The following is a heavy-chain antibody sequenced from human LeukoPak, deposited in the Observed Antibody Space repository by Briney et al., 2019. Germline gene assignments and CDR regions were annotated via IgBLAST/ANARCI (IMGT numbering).Heavy chain of an antibody. J-gene: IGHJ5*01. D-gene: IGHD6-19*01. CDR3: ARDQQNGYSSGWSFDS. CDR1: GFTFSDYA. V-gene: IGHV3-30*03. CDR2: ISFDESNK. Sequence: GGSLRLSCEASGFTFSDYAMNWVRQAPGKGLEWVALISFDESNKYYLDSVKGRFTISRDNSKNTLYLQMNSLRPEDTAVYYCARDQQNGYSSGWSFDSWGQGTLVTVSS.